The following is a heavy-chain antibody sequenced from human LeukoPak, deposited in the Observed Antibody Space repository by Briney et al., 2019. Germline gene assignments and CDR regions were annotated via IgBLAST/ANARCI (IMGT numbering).Heavy chain of an antibody. CDR1: GFSFSSHG. J-gene: IGHJ4*02. Sequence: GGSLRLSCAASGFSFSSHGMHWVRQAPGKGLEWVAVISYDGSNKYYADSAKGRFTISRDNSKNTLYLQMNSLRAEDRAVYYCAKDQDSVVVVASSTFDLWGQGTLVTVFS. CDR2: ISYDGSNK. V-gene: IGHV3-30*18. CDR3: AKDQDSVVVVASSTFDL. D-gene: IGHD2-15*01.